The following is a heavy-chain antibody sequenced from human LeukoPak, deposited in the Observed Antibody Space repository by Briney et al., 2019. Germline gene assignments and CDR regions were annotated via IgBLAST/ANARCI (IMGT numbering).Heavy chain of an antibody. CDR2: INGDGSNT. CDR3: TREPSGTYWYFDL. V-gene: IGHV3-74*01. Sequence: GGSLRLSCAASGFTVSSNYMSWVRQAPGKGLEWVSRINGDGSNTHSADSVKGRFTISRDNAKNTLYLQMNSLRAEDTAVYYCTREPSGTYWYFDLWGRGTLVTVSS. J-gene: IGHJ2*01. D-gene: IGHD1-26*01. CDR1: GFTVSSNY.